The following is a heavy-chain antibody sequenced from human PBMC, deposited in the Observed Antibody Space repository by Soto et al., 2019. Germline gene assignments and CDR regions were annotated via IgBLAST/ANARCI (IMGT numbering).Heavy chain of an antibody. CDR2: IYYSGST. CDR1: GGSISSGGYY. Sequence: QVQLQESGPGLVKPSQTLSLTCTVSGGSISSGGYYWSWIRQHPGKGLEWIGYIYYSGSTYYNPSLKSRGTISVDTSKNQVSLKLSSVTAADTAVYYCARDRALGTLNWFDPWGQGTLVTVSS. D-gene: IGHD1-1*01. J-gene: IGHJ5*02. CDR3: ARDRALGTLNWFDP. V-gene: IGHV4-31*03.